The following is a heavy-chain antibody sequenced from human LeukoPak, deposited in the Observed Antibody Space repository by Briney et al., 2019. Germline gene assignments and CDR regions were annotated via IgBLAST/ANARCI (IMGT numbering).Heavy chain of an antibody. Sequence: SETLSITCTVSCGSISSGGHYWSWIRQPAGKGLEWLGRIYTSGYTNYNPSLKSRVTISVDTSKNQFSLKLSSVTAADTAVYYCARALWFGESCFDYWGQGTLVTVSS. CDR2: IYTSGYT. CDR3: ARALWFGESCFDY. CDR1: CGSISSGGHY. J-gene: IGHJ4*02. D-gene: IGHD3-10*01. V-gene: IGHV4-61*02.